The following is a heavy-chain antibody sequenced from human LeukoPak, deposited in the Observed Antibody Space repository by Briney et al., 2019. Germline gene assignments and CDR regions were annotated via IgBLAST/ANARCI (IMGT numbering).Heavy chain of an antibody. D-gene: IGHD3-10*01. CDR1: GFTFSTYW. Sequence: PGGSLRLSCAASGFTFSTYWMHWVRRAPGKGLVWVSRISTDGSGTSYAESVKGRFTSSRDNAKNTMYLQMNSLRAEDTAVYYCARIGGSGSYSGHYFDHWGQGTLVTVSS. J-gene: IGHJ4*02. V-gene: IGHV3-74*01. CDR3: ARIGGSGSYSGHYFDH. CDR2: ISTDGSGT.